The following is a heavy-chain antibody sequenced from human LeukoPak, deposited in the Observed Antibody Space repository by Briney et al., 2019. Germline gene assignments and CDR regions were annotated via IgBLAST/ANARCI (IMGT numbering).Heavy chain of an antibody. J-gene: IGHJ4*02. CDR1: GFTVSGNY. CDR3: ARAYSSGWYRADY. CDR2: IYSGGTT. D-gene: IGHD6-19*01. V-gene: IGHV3-53*01. Sequence: GGSLRLSCAVSGFTVSGNYMSWVRQAPGKGLEWVSLIYSGGTTYYADSVKGRFTISRDNSKNTLYLQMNSLRAEDTAVYYCARAYSSGWYRADYWGQGTLVTVSS.